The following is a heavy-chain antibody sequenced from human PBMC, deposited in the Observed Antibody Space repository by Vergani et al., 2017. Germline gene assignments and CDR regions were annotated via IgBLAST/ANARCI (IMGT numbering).Heavy chain of an antibody. V-gene: IGHV3-21*01. J-gene: IGHJ1*01. Sequence: EVQLVESGGGLVKPGGSLRLSCAASGFTFSSYSMNWVRRAPGKGLGCVSAISSSSSYIYYADAVKGRFTISRAHADDSLSLQMNRLRAEDTSVYYCSRSLSVYDSSGCLHWGQGTLVTGSS. D-gene: IGHD3-22*01. CDR3: SRSLSVYDSSGCLH. CDR2: ISSSSSYI. CDR1: GFTFSSYS.